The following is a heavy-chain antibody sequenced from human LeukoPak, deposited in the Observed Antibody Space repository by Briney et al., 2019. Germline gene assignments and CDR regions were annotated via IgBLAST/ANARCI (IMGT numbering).Heavy chain of an antibody. J-gene: IGHJ4*02. CDR3: AKSAVASYYYDSSGYYYFDY. Sequence: PGGSLRLSCAASGFTFSSYAMSWVRQAPGKGLEWVSAISGSGGSTYYADSVKGRFTISRDNSKNTLYLQMNSLRAEDTAVYYCAKSAVASYYYDSSGYYYFDYWGQGTLVTVSA. D-gene: IGHD3-22*01. CDR1: GFTFSSYA. CDR2: ISGSGGST. V-gene: IGHV3-23*01.